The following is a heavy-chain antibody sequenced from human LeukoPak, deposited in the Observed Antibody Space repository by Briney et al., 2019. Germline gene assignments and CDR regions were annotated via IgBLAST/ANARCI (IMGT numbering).Heavy chain of an antibody. CDR2: ISWNSGSI. CDR3: TKSSSSWYVLPDY. CDR1: GFTFDDYA. V-gene: IGHV3-9*01. D-gene: IGHD6-13*01. J-gene: IGHJ4*02. Sequence: PGGSLRLSCAASGFTFDDYAMHWVRQAPGKGLEWVSGISWNSGSIGYADSVKGRFTISRDNAKNSLYLQMNSLRAEDTALYYCTKSSSSWYVLPDYWGQGTLVTVSS.